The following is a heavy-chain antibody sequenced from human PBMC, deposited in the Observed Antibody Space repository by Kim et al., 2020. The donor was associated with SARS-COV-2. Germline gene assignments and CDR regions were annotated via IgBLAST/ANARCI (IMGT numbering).Heavy chain of an antibody. Sequence: GGSLRLSCSASGFTFSTYAVHWVRQAPGKGLEYVSAINPNGGGTYYADSVKGRFTISRDNSKNTLYLQMSSLRAEDPAVYYCVKTHKPGGSYYFDYWGQG. V-gene: IGHV3-64D*09. J-gene: IGHJ4*02. CDR3: VKTHKPGGSYYFDY. CDR1: GFTFSTYA. D-gene: IGHD1-26*01. CDR2: INPNGGGT.